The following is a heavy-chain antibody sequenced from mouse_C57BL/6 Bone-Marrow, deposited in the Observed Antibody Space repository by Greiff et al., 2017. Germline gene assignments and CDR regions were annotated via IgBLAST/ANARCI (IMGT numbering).Heavy chain of an antibody. J-gene: IGHJ2*01. V-gene: IGHV1-22*01. D-gene: IGHD1-1*01. CDR1: GYTFTDYN. Sequence: DVQVVESGPELVKPGASVKMSCKASGYTFTDYNMHWVKQSHGKSLEWIGYINPNNGGTSYNQKFKGKATLTVNKSSSTAYMELRSLTSEDSAVYYCARHYLLLRSYFDYWGQGTTLTVSS. CDR3: ARHYLLLRSYFDY. CDR2: INPNNGGT.